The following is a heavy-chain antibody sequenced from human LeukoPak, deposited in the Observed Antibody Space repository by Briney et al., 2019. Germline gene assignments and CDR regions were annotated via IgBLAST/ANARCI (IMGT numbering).Heavy chain of an antibody. D-gene: IGHD2-2*02. J-gene: IGHJ4*02. CDR3: AKDQLLYARYYFDY. CDR1: GFTFSSYA. Sequence: GGSLRLSCAASGFTFSSYAMSWVRQAPGKGLEWVSGISGSGGSTYYADSVKGRFTISRDNAKNTLYLQMNSLRAEDTAVYYRAKDQLLYARYYFDYWGQGTLVTVSS. CDR2: ISGSGGST. V-gene: IGHV3-23*01.